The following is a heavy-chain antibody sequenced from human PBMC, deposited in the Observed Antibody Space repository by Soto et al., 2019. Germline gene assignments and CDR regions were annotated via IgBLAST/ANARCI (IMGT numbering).Heavy chain of an antibody. Sequence: ASVKVSCKASGYPFTSYAMHGVRQAPGQRLEWMGWINAGNGNTKYSQKFQGRVTITRDTSASTAYMELSSLRSEDTAVYYCARDPSYYGMAVWGQGPTVNVS. V-gene: IGHV1-3*01. CDR2: INAGNGNT. CDR1: GYPFTSYA. J-gene: IGHJ6*02. CDR3: ARDPSYYGMAV.